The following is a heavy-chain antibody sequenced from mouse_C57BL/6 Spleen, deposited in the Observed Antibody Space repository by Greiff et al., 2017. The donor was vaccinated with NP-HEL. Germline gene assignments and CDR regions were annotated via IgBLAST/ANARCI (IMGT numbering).Heavy chain of an antibody. CDR1: GYTFTDYN. CDR2: INPNNGGT. V-gene: IGHV1-22*01. CDR3: AKSSPGLPLYFDY. J-gene: IGHJ2*01. D-gene: IGHD2-4*01. Sequence: EVQLQQSGPELVKPGASVKMSCKASGYTFTDYNMHWVKQSHGKSLEWIGYINPNNGGTSYNQKFKGKATLTVNKSSSTAYMELRSLTSEDSAVYYCAKSSPGLPLYFDYRGQGTTLTVSS.